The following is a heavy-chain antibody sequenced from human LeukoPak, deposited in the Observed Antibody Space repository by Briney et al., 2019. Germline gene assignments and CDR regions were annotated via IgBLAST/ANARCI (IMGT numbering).Heavy chain of an antibody. CDR2: INHSGST. CDR3: ARDSSSVDY. CDR1: GGSFSGYY. V-gene: IGHV4-34*01. Sequence: SETLSLTCAVYGGSFSGYYWSWIRQPPGKGLEWIGEINHSGSTNYNLSLKSRVTISVDTSKNQFSLKLSSVTAADTAVYYCARDSSSVDYWGQGTLVTVSS. J-gene: IGHJ4*02. D-gene: IGHD6-6*01.